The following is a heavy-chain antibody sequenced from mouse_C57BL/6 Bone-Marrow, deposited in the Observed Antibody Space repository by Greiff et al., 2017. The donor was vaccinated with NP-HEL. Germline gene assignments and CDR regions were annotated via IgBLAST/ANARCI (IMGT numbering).Heavy chain of an antibody. CDR3: TRGGSSGGEYYFDY. CDR2: ISSGGDYI. CDR1: GFTFSSYA. Sequence: EVMLVESGEGLVKPGGSLKLSCAASGFTFSSYAMSWVRQTPEKRLEWVAYISSGGDYIYYADTVKGRFTISRDNARNTLYLQMSSLKSEDTAMYYCTRGGSSGGEYYFDYWGQGTTLTVSS. D-gene: IGHD3-2*02. J-gene: IGHJ2*01. V-gene: IGHV5-9-1*02.